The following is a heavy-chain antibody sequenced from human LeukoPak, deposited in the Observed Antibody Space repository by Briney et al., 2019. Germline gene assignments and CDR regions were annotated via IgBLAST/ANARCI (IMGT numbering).Heavy chain of an antibody. D-gene: IGHD7-27*01. Sequence: GRSLRLSCAASGFTFSSYAMHWVRQAPGKGLEWVAVISYDGNNKYYADSVKGRFTISRDNSKNTLYLQMNSLRAEDTAVYYCATDNWGHIDYWGQGTLVTVSS. CDR2: ISYDGNNK. CDR1: GFTFSSYA. J-gene: IGHJ4*02. CDR3: ATDNWGHIDY. V-gene: IGHV3-30*04.